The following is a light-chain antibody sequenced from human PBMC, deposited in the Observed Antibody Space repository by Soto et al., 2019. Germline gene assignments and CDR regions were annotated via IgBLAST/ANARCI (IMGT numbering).Light chain of an antibody. CDR2: ANG. Sequence: QSVLSHPPSVSGAPGQRVTISCTGSSSNIGAGYDVHWYQQLPGTAPKLLIYANGNRPSGVPDRFSGSKSGTSASLAITGLQAEDEADYYCQSYDRSLSGYVLGTGTKVTVL. CDR3: QSYDRSLSGYV. V-gene: IGLV1-40*01. J-gene: IGLJ1*01. CDR1: SSNIGAGYD.